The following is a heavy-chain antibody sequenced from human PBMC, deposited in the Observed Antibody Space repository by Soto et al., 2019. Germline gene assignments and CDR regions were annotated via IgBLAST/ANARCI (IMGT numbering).Heavy chain of an antibody. CDR2: ISINGGST. Sequence: GGSLSLSCSASGFTFSSYAMHWVRQAPGKGLEYVSSISINGGSTHYADSVKGRFTISRDNSRNTQYLQMSSLRADDTAVYYCVKGEFYYDSSAYYPFDSWGQGTLVTVSS. J-gene: IGHJ4*02. CDR1: GFTFSSYA. V-gene: IGHV3-64D*06. CDR3: VKGEFYYDSSAYYPFDS. D-gene: IGHD3-22*01.